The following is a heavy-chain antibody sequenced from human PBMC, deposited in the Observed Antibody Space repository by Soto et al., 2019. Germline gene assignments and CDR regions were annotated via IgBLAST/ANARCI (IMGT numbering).Heavy chain of an antibody. Sequence: SETLSLTCTVSGGSVSSGGYSWSWIRQPPGKGLEWIGYFYHSGSTYYNPPLKSRVTISVDRSKNQFSLRLSSVTAADTAVYFCDRWTGALFFDDRGRGTLVTVSS. J-gene: IGHJ4*02. CDR1: GGSVSSGGYS. D-gene: IGHD3-9*01. V-gene: IGHV4-30-2*01. CDR3: DRWTGALFFDD. CDR2: FYHSGST.